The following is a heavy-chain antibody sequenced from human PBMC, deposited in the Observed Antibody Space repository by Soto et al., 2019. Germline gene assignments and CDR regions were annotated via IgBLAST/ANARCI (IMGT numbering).Heavy chain of an antibody. CDR3: ARGTMIVVLDY. V-gene: IGHV4-34*01. J-gene: IGHJ4*02. CDR2: INHSGST. D-gene: IGHD3-22*01. CDR1: GGSVSGYY. Sequence: PSESLSLTCAVYGGSVSGYYWSWIRQPPGKGLEWIGEINHSGSTNYNPSLKSRVTISVDTSKNQFSLKLSSVTAADTAVYYCARGTMIVVLDYWGQGTLVTVSS.